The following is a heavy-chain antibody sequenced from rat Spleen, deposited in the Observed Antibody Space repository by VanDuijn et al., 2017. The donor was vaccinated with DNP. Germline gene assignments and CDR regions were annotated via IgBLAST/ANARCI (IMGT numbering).Heavy chain of an antibody. J-gene: IGHJ4*01. Sequence: EVQLVESGGGLVQPGRSLKLSCAASGFTFNNYVMAWVRQAPTKGLEWVASISTSGGSTYYRDSVKGRFTVSRDNTKSSLYLQMNSLRSEDTATYYCASFNWPAPWGQGTSVTVSS. CDR2: ISTSGGST. V-gene: IGHV5-25*01. CDR1: GFTFNNYV. CDR3: ASFNWPAP. D-gene: IGHD3-6*01.